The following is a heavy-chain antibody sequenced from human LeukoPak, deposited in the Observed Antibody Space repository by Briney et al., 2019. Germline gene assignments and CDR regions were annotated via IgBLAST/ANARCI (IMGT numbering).Heavy chain of an antibody. D-gene: IGHD2-8*01. CDR1: GGTFSSYA. CDR3: ARGCMLFFSMDY. J-gene: IGHJ4*02. V-gene: IGHV1-69*13. Sequence: GASVKVSCKASGGTFSSYAISWVRQAPGQGLEWMGGIIPIFGTANYAQKFQGRVTITADESTSTAYMELSSLRSEGTAVYYCARGCMLFFSMDYWGQGTLVTVSS. CDR2: IIPIFGTA.